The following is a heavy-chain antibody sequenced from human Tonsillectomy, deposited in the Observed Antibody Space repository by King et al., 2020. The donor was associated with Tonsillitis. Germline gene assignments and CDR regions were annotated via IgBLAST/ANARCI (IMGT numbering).Heavy chain of an antibody. D-gene: IGHD2-2*01. CDR2: INHSGST. CDR3: ARVPATGVRARYWYFDL. V-gene: IGHV4-34*01. CDR1: GGSFSGYY. Sequence: VQLQQWGAGLLKPSETLSLTCAVYGGSFSGYYWSWIRQPPGKGLGWIGEINHSGSTNYQPSLKSRVTISVDTSKNQFSLKLSSVTAADTAVYYSARVPATGVRARYWYFDLWGRGTLVTVSS. J-gene: IGHJ2*01.